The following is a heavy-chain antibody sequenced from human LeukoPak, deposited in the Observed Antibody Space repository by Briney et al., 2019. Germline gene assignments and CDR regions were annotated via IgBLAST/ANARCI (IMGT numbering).Heavy chain of an antibody. Sequence: GGSLRLSCAASGFTFSSYWMSWVRQPPGKGLEWVLGISVTGDYTHYADSVKGRFSVSRDNSKNTLYLHMNSLTVEDTAVYFCATFRGDGYNLGFDNWGQGTLVTVSS. J-gene: IGHJ4*02. CDR1: GFTFSSYW. D-gene: IGHD5-24*01. V-gene: IGHV3-23*01. CDR3: ATFRGDGYNLGFDN. CDR2: ISVTGDYT.